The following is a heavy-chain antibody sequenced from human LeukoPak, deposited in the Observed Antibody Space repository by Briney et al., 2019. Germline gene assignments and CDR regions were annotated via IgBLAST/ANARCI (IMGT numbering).Heavy chain of an antibody. V-gene: IGHV3-64*01. Sequence: GWSLSLSCVASGLTFSSYAMHWVRQAPGKGLEDVSAISSNGGSTYYANSVKGRFPISRDNSKNPLYLQMGSLRAEDMAVYYCARVGGSYVFDAFDIWGQGTMVTVSS. CDR2: ISSNGGST. CDR3: ARVGGSYVFDAFDI. CDR1: GLTFSSYA. J-gene: IGHJ3*02. D-gene: IGHD1-26*01.